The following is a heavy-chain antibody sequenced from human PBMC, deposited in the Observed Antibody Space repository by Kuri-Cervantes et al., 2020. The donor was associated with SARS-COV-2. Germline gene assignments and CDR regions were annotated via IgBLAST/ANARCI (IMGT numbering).Heavy chain of an antibody. Sequence: SSAASCFISSSYEMSWVRQAPGRGLEWVSHISNSGSTIYYADSVKGGFTISRENTKNSLYLHMTSLRAEPTAVYYCPRRICISARAHYMDSWGKGTTVTVSS. CDR2: ISNSGSTI. CDR1: CFISSSYE. V-gene: IGHV3-48*03. D-gene: IGHD6-6*01. J-gene: IGHJ6*03. CDR3: PRRICISARAHYMDS.